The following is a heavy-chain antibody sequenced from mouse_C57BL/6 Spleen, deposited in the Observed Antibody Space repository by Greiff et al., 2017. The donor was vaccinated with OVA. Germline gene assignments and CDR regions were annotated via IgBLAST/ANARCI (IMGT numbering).Heavy chain of an antibody. CDR3: ARSEDGYYFYFDY. D-gene: IGHD2-3*01. V-gene: IGHV1-72*01. CDR1: GYTFTSYW. Sequence: QVQLQQPGAELVKPGASVKLSCKASGYTFTSYWMHWVKQRPGRGLEWIGRIDPNSGGTKYNEKFKSKATLTVDKPASTAYMQLSSRTSEDSTVYYCARSEDGYYFYFDYWGQGTTLTVSS. J-gene: IGHJ2*01. CDR2: IDPNSGGT.